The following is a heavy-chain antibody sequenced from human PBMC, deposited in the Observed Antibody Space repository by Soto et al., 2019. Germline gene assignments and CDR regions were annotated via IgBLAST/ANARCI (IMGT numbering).Heavy chain of an antibody. Sequence: DSGKGCNTASGYTYSSYYIHWVRQAPGQGLEWMGIINPSGGSTSYAQKFQGRVSMTRDTSTSTAYMELSSLRSEDTAVYYCARDSANYYERSGSYLLYYFD. J-gene: IGHJ4*01. CDR2: INPSGGST. D-gene: IGHD3-22*01. V-gene: IGHV1-46*01. CDR1: GYTYSSYY. CDR3: ARDSANYYERSGSYLLYYFD.